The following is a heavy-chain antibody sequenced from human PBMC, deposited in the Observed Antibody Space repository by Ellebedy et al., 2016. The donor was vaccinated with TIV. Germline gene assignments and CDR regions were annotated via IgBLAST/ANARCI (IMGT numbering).Heavy chain of an antibody. CDR1: GGSISSYY. CDR2: IYYSGST. V-gene: IGHV4-59*01. J-gene: IGHJ5*02. D-gene: IGHD6-13*01. Sequence: GSLRLSXTVSGGSISSYYWSWIRQPPGKGLEWIGYIYYSGSTNYNPSLKSRVTISVDTSKNQFSLKLSSVTAADTAVYYCARVEGWGAGTSWFDPWGQGTLVTVSS. CDR3: ARVEGWGAGTSWFDP.